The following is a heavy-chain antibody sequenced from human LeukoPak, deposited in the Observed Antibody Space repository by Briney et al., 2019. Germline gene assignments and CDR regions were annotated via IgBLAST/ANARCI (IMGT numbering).Heavy chain of an antibody. J-gene: IGHJ4*02. Sequence: GGSLRLSCAASGFTFSSYAMHWVRQAPGKGLEWVAVISYDGSNKYYADSVKGRFTISRDNSKNTLYLQMNSLRAEDTAVYYCATPLRGYSGYGFDYWGQGTLVTVSS. CDR1: GFTFSSYA. D-gene: IGHD5-12*01. CDR2: ISYDGSNK. V-gene: IGHV3-30-3*01. CDR3: ATPLRGYSGYGFDY.